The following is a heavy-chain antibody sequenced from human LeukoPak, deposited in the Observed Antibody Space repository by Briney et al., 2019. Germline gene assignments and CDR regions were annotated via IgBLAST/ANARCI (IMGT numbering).Heavy chain of an antibody. D-gene: IGHD4-11*01. CDR2: IGGSGSPI. CDR3: AKDRDYKFDY. V-gene: IGHV3-48*01. Sequence: GGSLRLSCAVSGFTFSSYTMNWIRQVPGKGLEWVSYIGGSGSPIYYADSVKGRFTISRDNAKNSLYLQMNSLRAEDTAVYYCAKDRDYKFDYWGQGTLVTVSS. CDR1: GFTFSSYT. J-gene: IGHJ4*02.